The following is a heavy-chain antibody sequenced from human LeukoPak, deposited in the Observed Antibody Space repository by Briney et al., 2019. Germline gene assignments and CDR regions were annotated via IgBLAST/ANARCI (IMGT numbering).Heavy chain of an antibody. CDR2: IYHSGST. CDR1: GYSISSGYY. Sequence: SETLSLTCAVSGYSISSGYYWGWIRQPPGKGLGWIGSIYHSGSTYYNPSLKSPLTISVDTSKNQFSLKLSSVTAADTAVYYCARDHRSGGSFDYWGQGTLVTVYS. J-gene: IGHJ4*02. V-gene: IGHV4-38-2*02. CDR3: ARDHRSGGSFDY. D-gene: IGHD2-15*01.